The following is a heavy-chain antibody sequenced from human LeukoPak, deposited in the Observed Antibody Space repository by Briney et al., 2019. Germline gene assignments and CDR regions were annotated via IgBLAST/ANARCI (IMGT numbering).Heavy chain of an antibody. CDR2: INHRGDT. D-gene: IGHD1-1*01. Sequence: SETLSLTCAVYGGSFSSYYWSWIRQSPGKGPEWVAEINHRGDTNYNPSVKSRVTISVDTSKNQSSLKVTSLTAADTAVYFCARGPTISETGYFDYWGQGTLVTVSS. J-gene: IGHJ4*03. CDR1: GGSFSSYY. CDR3: ARGPTISETGYFDY. V-gene: IGHV4-34*01.